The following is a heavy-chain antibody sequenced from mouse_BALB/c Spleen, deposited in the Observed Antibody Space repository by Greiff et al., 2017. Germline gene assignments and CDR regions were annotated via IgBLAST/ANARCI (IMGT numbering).Heavy chain of an antibody. V-gene: IGHV2-6-4*01. CDR1: GFSLSRYS. CDR3: ASPYYRSRQGFAY. CDR2: IWGGGST. J-gene: IGHJ3*01. Sequence: VQLVESGPGLVAPSQSLSITCTVSGFSLSRYSVHWVRQPPGKGLEWLGMIWGGGSTDYNSALKSRLSISKDNSKSQVFLKMNSLQTDDTAMYYCASPYYRSRQGFAYWGQGTLVTVSA. D-gene: IGHD2-14*01.